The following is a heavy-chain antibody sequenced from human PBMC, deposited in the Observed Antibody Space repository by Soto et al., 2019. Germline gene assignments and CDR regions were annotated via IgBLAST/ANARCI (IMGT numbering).Heavy chain of an antibody. CDR1: GFAFGNAW. CDR3: TIDSYTTKIVVRFHS. Sequence: GGSVRLSGAASGFAFGNAWINWVRQSPGKGLEWVGRIKSKAHGGTADFAGPIRGRFAITRDDSRHMVYMQMNSLNTEVTAVDYCTIDSYTTKIVVRFHSWGHGTLVPVSS. J-gene: IGHJ5*01. D-gene: IGHD3-22*01. V-gene: IGHV3-15*07. CDR2: IKSKAHGGTA.